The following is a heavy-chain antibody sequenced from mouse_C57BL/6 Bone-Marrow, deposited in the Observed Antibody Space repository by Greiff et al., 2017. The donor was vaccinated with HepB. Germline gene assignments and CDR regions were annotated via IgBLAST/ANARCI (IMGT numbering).Heavy chain of an antibody. CDR2: ISYDGSN. Sequence: EVQRVESGPGLVKPSQSLSLTCSVTGYSITSGYYWNWIRQFPGNKLEWMGYISYDGSNNYNPSLKNRISITRDTSKNQFFLKLNSVTTEDTATYYCARGRSTVGYFDVWGTGTTVTVSS. J-gene: IGHJ1*03. D-gene: IGHD1-1*01. CDR3: ARGRSTVGYFDV. V-gene: IGHV3-6*01. CDR1: GYSITSGYY.